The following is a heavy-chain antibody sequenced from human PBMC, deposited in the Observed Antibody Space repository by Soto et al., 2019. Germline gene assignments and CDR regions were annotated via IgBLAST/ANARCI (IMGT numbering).Heavy chain of an antibody. CDR1: WFTVSSNY. V-gene: IGHV3-53*02. CDR3: ARERDGHNPNWFDL. J-gene: IGHJ5*02. Sequence: EVQVVETGGGLIQPGGSLRLSCAVSWFTVSSNYMSWVRQPPGKGPEWVSDIYSGGSTYYADSVKGRFTISRDNSKNTLYLQMNSLRAEDTAVYYCARERDGHNPNWFDLWGQGTLVTVSS. D-gene: IGHD2-8*01. CDR2: IYSGGST.